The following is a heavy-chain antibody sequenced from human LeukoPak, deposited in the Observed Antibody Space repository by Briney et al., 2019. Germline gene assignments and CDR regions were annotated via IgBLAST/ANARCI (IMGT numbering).Heavy chain of an antibody. J-gene: IGHJ4*02. V-gene: IGHV1-18*01. CDR3: ARGLYYDTNGYPALQY. Sequence: ASVKVSCKASGYTFTSYGFTWVRQAPGQGLEWMGWISAYNGNTNYARKVQDRITMTTDTSTSTAYMELRSLGSDDTAVYRCARGLYYDTNGYPALQYWGQGTLVTVSS. CDR2: ISAYNGNT. D-gene: IGHD3-22*01. CDR1: GYTFTSYG.